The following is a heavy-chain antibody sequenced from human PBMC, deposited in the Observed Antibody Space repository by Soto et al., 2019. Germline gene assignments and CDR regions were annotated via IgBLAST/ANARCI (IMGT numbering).Heavy chain of an antibody. CDR1: GGSISSYY. CDR2: IYYSGST. J-gene: IGHJ4*02. D-gene: IGHD5-12*01. CDR3: ARGGMATLDY. V-gene: IGHV4-59*01. Sequence: QVQLQESGPGLVKPSETLSLTCTVSGGSISSYYWSWIRQPPGKGLEWIGYIYYSGSTNYNPSLKSRVTISVDTSKNQFSLKLSYVTAADTAVYYCARGGMATLDYWGQGTLATVSS.